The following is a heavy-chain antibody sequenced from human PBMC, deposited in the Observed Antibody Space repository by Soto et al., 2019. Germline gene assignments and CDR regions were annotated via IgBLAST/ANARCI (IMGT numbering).Heavy chain of an antibody. J-gene: IGHJ4*02. CDR1: GGSISSSSYY. D-gene: IGHD6-13*01. CDR3: ASRYSSSWYNSVDSF. CDR2: IYYSGST. Sequence: SETLSLTCTVSGGSISSSSYYWGWIRQPPGKGLEWIGSIYYSGSTYYNPSLKSRVTISVDTSKNQFSLKLSSVTAADTAMYYCASRYSSSWYNSVDSFWGQGTLVTVSS. V-gene: IGHV4-39*01.